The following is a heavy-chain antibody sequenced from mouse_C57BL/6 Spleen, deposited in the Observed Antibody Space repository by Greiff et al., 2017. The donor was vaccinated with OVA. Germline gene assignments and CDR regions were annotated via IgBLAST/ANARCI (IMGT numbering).Heavy chain of an antibody. Sequence: VQLQQSGPELVKPGASVKISCKASGYTFTDYYMNWVKQSHGKSLEWIGDINPNNGGTSYNQKFKGKATLTVDKSSSTAYMELRSLTSEDSAVYYCARDGSSYYAMDYWGQGTSVTVSS. V-gene: IGHV1-26*01. J-gene: IGHJ4*01. D-gene: IGHD1-1*01. CDR1: GYTFTDYY. CDR3: ARDGSSYYAMDY. CDR2: INPNNGGT.